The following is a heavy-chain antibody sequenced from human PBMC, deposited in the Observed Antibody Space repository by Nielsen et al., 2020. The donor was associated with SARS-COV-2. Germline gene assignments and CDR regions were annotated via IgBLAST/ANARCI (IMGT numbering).Heavy chain of an antibody. CDR3: AKVITEWELLSVAFDI. Sequence: GGSLRLSCAASGFSFSSFGMHWVRQAPGKGLEWVAVISYDGSNTYYGDSVKGRFTISRDNSKNTLYLQMYSLRAEDTAVYYCAKVITEWELLSVAFDIWGQGTMVTVSS. D-gene: IGHD1-26*01. V-gene: IGHV3-30*18. CDR1: GFSFSSFG. J-gene: IGHJ3*02. CDR2: ISYDGSNT.